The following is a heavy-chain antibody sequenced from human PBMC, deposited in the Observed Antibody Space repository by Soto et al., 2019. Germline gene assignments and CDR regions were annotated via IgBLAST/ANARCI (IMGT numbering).Heavy chain of an antibody. CDR3: ARATLGPLSYGDYGYYSSGRDV. D-gene: IGHD4-17*01. CDR2: IIPIFGTA. Sequence: SVKVSCKASGGTFSSYAISWVRQAPGQGLEWMGGIIPIFGTASYAQKFQGRLTITADESTSTAYMELSSLRSEDTAVYYCARATLGPLSYGDYGYYSSGRDVWGQGTTATVPS. V-gene: IGHV1-69*13. CDR1: GGTFSSYA. J-gene: IGHJ6*02.